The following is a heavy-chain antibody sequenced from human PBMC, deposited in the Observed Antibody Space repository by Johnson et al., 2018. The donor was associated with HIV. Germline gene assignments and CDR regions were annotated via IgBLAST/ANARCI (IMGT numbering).Heavy chain of an antibody. V-gene: IGHV3-33*08. J-gene: IGHJ3*02. CDR1: GFTFSSYA. D-gene: IGHD1-26*01. CDR2: IWYDGSNK. CDR3: ALLGATFVGLGTWGENDI. Sequence: QVQLVESGGGLVQPGGSLRLSCAASGFTFSSYAMSWVRQAPGKGLEWVAVIWYDGSNKYYADSVRGRFTISRDNSKNTLYLQMNSLRAEDTAVYYCALLGATFVGLGTWGENDIWGQGTMVTVSS.